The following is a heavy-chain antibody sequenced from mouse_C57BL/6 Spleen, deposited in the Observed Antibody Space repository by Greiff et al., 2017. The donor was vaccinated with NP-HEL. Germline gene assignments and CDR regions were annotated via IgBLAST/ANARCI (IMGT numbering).Heavy chain of an antibody. J-gene: IGHJ2*01. D-gene: IGHD1-1*01. Sequence: VQLQQSGPELVKPGASVKISCKASGYAFSSSWMNWVKQRPGKGLEWIGRIYPGDGDTNYNGKFKGKATLTADKSSSTAYMQLSSLTSEDSAVYFCERHSYYYGSDYWGQGTTLTVSS. CDR1: GYAFSSSW. V-gene: IGHV1-82*01. CDR3: ERHSYYYGSDY. CDR2: IYPGDGDT.